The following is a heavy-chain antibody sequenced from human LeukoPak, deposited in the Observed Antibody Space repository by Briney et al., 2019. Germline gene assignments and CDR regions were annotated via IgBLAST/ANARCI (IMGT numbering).Heavy chain of an antibody. D-gene: IGHD6-13*01. V-gene: IGHV1-8*01. CDR2: MNPNNGNT. CDR3: ARSRGSWLYEFDY. Sequence: ASVKVSCKASGYTFPSYDINWVRQATGQGLEWMGWMNPNNGNTGYAQKFQGRVTMTRTTSISTVYMELSSLRSEDTAVYYCARSRGSWLYEFDYWGQGTLVTVSS. J-gene: IGHJ4*02. CDR1: GYTFPSYD.